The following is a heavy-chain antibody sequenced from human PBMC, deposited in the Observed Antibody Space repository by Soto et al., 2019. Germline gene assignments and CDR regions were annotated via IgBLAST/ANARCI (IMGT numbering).Heavy chain of an antibody. J-gene: IGHJ4*02. CDR3: ARDRTNSDWPTSLDY. CDR1: GFTFSGYS. V-gene: IGHV3-48*01. Sequence: EVQLVESGGGLVQPGGSLRLSCAASGFTFSGYSMNWVRQAPGKGLEWVSYISSGSNSIYYADSVKGRFTISRDNAKNSLYLQVSSLRAEDTAVYYCARDRTNSDWPTSLDYWGQGTLVTVSS. D-gene: IGHD3-9*01. CDR2: ISSGSNSI.